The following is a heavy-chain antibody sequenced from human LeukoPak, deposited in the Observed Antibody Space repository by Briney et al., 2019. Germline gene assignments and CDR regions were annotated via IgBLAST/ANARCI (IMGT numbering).Heavy chain of an antibody. CDR1: GFTFSSYW. V-gene: IGHV3-7*01. CDR2: IKQDGSEK. Sequence: GGSLRLSCAASGFTFSSYWMSWVRQAPGKGLEWVANIKQDGSEKHYVDSVKGRFTISRGNAKNSLYLQMNSLRAEDTAVYYCARGWRIAVAGTSWFDPWGQGTLVTVSS. CDR3: ARGWRIAVAGTSWFDP. J-gene: IGHJ5*02. D-gene: IGHD6-19*01.